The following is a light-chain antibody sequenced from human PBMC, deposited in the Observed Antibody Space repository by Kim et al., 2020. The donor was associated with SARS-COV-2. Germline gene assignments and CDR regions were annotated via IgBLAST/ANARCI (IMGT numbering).Light chain of an antibody. CDR1: QDISNY. J-gene: IGKJ4*01. V-gene: IGKV1D-12*01. Sequence: GESVTITCRASQDISNYLVWYQQKPGKAPKLLMYDPSNLQTGGPSRCSGSGFGTHLTLSISSLQPEDFATYYCQQANSFLPRTFGGGTKVDIK. CDR2: DPS. CDR3: QQANSFLPRT.